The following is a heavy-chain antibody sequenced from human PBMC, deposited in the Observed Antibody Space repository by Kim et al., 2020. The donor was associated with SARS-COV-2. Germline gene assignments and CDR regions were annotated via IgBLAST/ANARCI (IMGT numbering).Heavy chain of an antibody. D-gene: IGHD3-22*01. Sequence: GGSLRLSCAASGFTFSSYAMSWVRQAPGKGLEWVSAISGSGGSTYYADSVKGRFTISRDNSKNTLYLQMNSLRAEDTAVYYCARAILLNTYCYDSSGCFDYWGQGTLVTVSS. CDR2: ISGSGGST. J-gene: IGHJ4*02. CDR3: ARAILLNTYCYDSSGCFDY. V-gene: IGHV3-23*01. CDR1: GFTFSSYA.